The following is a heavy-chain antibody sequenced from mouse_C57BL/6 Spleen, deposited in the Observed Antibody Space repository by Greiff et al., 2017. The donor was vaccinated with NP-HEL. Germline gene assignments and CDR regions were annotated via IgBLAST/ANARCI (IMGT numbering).Heavy chain of an antibody. D-gene: IGHD2-5*01. J-gene: IGHJ2*01. Sequence: QVQLQQSGAELVKPGASVKLSCKASGYTFTSYWMHWVKQRPGQGLEWIGMIHPNSGSTNYNEKFKSKATLTVDKSSSTAYMQLRSLTSEDSAVYYCARSYSKGYFDYWGQGTTLTVSS. CDR2: IHPNSGST. CDR1: GYTFTSYW. CDR3: ARSYSKGYFDY. V-gene: IGHV1-64*01.